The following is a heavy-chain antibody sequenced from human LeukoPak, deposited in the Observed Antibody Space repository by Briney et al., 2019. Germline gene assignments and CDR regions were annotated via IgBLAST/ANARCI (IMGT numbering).Heavy chain of an antibody. CDR2: ISGSGGST. J-gene: IGHJ5*02. CDR3: ARASAAKFDP. D-gene: IGHD6-13*01. CDR1: GFTFSSYA. V-gene: IGHV3-23*01. Sequence: GGSLRLSCAASGFTFSSYAMSWVRQAPGKGLEWVSAISGSGGSTYYADSVKGRFAFSRDNAKNSLYLQMNSLRAEDTAVYYCARASAAKFDPWGQGTLVTVSS.